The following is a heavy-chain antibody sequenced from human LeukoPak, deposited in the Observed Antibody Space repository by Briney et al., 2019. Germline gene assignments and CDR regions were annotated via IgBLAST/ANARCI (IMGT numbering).Heavy chain of an antibody. D-gene: IGHD2-2*01. V-gene: IGHV1-69*02. Sequence: SVKVSCKASRGTFSSYTISWVRQAPGQGLEWMGRIIPILGIANYAQKFQGRVTIAADKSTSTAYMELSSLRSEDTAVYYCARGGGQYCSSTSCSNWFDPWGQGTLVTVSS. CDR1: RGTFSSYT. J-gene: IGHJ5*02. CDR3: ARGGGQYCSSTSCSNWFDP. CDR2: IIPILGIA.